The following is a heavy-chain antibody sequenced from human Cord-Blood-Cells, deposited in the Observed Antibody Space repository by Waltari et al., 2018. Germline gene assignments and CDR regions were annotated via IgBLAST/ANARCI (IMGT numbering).Heavy chain of an antibody. CDR2: INPNRGGT. Sequence: QVQLVQSGAEVKKPGASVKVSCKASGYTFTGYYMHWVRQAPGQGLEWMVWINPNRGGTNYAQKFQGRVTMTRDTSISTAYMELSRLRSDDTAVYYCARELGGATTRYFQHWGQGTLVTVSS. CDR3: ARELGGATTRYFQH. CDR1: GYTFTGYY. J-gene: IGHJ1*01. V-gene: IGHV1-2*02. D-gene: IGHD1-26*01.